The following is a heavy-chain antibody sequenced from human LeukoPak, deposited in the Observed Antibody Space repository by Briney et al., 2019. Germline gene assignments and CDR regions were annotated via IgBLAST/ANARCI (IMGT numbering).Heavy chain of an antibody. CDR1: GYTFTGYY. CDR2: ISAYNGNT. J-gene: IGHJ6*02. D-gene: IGHD2-15*01. CDR3: ARQVVVAATPIYYYYGMDV. Sequence: ASVKVSCKASGYTFTGYYMHWVRQAPGQGLEWMGWISAYNGNTNYAQKLQGRVTMTTDTSTSTAYMELRSLRSDDTAVYYCARQVVVAATPIYYYYGMDVWGQGTTVTVSS. V-gene: IGHV1-18*04.